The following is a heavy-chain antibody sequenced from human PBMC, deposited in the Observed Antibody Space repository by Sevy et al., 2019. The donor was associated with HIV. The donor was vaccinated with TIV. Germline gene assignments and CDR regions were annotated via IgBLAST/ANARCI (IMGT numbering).Heavy chain of an antibody. D-gene: IGHD7-27*01. Sequence: ASVKVSCKASVGTFSSYAISWVRQAPGQGLEWMGGIIPILGIANYAQKFQGRVTITADKSTSTAYMELRSLRYEDTAVYYCARGELGKAYYYYYYMDVWGKGSTVTVSS. CDR2: IIPILGIA. CDR1: VGTFSSYA. J-gene: IGHJ6*03. V-gene: IGHV1-69*10. CDR3: ARGELGKAYYYYYYMDV.